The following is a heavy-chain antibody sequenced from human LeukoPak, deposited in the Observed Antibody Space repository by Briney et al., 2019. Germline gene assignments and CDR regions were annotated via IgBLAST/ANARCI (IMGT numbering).Heavy chain of an antibody. D-gene: IGHD3-10*01. J-gene: IGHJ3*02. V-gene: IGHV4-4*07. Sequence: SETLSLTCTVSGGSISGDYWSWIRQPAGTGLEWIGRIYTSGSTIYNPSLKSRVTMSVDTSKNQFSLRLNSVTAADTAVYYCARGYYGSGSSYDAFDIWGQGTMVTVSS. CDR2: IYTSGST. CDR3: ARGYYGSGSSYDAFDI. CDR1: GGSISGDY.